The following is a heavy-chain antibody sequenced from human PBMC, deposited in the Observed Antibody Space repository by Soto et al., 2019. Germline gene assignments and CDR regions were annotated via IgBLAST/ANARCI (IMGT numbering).Heavy chain of an antibody. Sequence: GSLRLSCGVSGFTVTSNGVSWVRQAPGKGLEWVSAISPNGQGIWYADSVKGRFTISRDISGNTVFLQMDSLRAEDTAVYYCAKDRKYPRDYFHYWGQGTLVTV. CDR1: GFTVTSNG. V-gene: IGHV3-23*01. D-gene: IGHD6-6*01. CDR2: ISPNGQGI. CDR3: AKDRKYPRDYFHY. J-gene: IGHJ4*02.